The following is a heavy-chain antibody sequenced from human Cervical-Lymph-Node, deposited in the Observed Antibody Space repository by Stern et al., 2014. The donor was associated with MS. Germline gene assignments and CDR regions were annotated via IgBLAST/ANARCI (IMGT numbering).Heavy chain of an antibody. CDR1: GDSISSYTHY. D-gene: IGHD2-8*02. V-gene: IGHV4-39*01. J-gene: IGHJ4*02. CDR2: VYYSGAT. CDR3: AKHACTGAACPFDL. Sequence: LQLQESGPGLVKPSETLSLTCAVSGDSISSYTHYWAWIRQPPGKGLEWIGSVYYSGATYYNPSLKSPVTISLNQPKNPSPRGLTSVTAADTAVYYCAKHACTGAACPFDLWGQGTLVTVSS.